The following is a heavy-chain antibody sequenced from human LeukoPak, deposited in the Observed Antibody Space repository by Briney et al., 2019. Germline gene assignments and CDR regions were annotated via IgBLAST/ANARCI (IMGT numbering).Heavy chain of an antibody. V-gene: IGHV1-2*02. D-gene: IGHD6-6*01. CDR3: ARGEQLVDYYYYMDV. CDR1: GYTFTGYY. CDR2: INPNSGGT. J-gene: IGHJ6*03. Sequence: ASVKVSCKASGYTFTGYYMHWVRQAPGQGLEWMGWINPNSGGTNYARKFQGRVTMTRDTSISTAYMELSRLRSDDTAVYYCARGEQLVDYYYYMDVWGKGTTVTVSS.